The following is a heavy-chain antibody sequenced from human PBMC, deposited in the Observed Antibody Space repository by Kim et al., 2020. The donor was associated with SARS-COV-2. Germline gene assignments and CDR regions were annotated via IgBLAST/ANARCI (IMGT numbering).Heavy chain of an antibody. Sequence: GRFTISRDNSKNTLYLQMNSLRAEDTAVYYCASFNTGSSGWYDYYYGMDVWGQGTTVTVSS. CDR3: ASFNTGSSGWYDYYYGMDV. D-gene: IGHD6-19*01. V-gene: IGHV3-66*01. J-gene: IGHJ6*02.